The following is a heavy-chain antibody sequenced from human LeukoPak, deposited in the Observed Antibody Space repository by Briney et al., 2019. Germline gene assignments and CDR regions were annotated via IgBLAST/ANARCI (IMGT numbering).Heavy chain of an antibody. CDR3: ARHSSYYDSSGYYPYFDY. J-gene: IGHJ4*02. Sequence: SETLSLTCTVSGGSIRSYYWSWIRQPPGKGLEWIGYIYYSGNTNYNPSLKSRLTISIDTSKNQFSLKLSSVTAADTAVYYCARHSSYYDSSGYYPYFDYWGQGTLVTVSS. V-gene: IGHV4-59*01. D-gene: IGHD3-22*01. CDR2: IYYSGNT. CDR1: GGSIRSYY.